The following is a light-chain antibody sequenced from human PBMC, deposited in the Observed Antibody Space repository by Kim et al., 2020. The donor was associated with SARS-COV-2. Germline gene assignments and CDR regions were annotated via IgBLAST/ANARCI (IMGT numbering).Light chain of an antibody. J-gene: IGLJ3*02. CDR1: NSGAKS. CDR3: QVWDRTSDRV. Sequence: VAPGKTASITGGGENSGAKSVHWYQQKPGQAPVVVIYYDSGRPSGIPERFSGSNSGNTATLTISRVEAGDEADYYCQVWDRTSDRVFGGGTQLTVL. CDR2: YDS. V-gene: IGLV3-21*04.